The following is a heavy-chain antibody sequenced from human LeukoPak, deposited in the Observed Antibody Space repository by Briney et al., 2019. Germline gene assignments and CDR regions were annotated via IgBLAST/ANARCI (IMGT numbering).Heavy chain of an antibody. Sequence: ASVKVSCKTSGGTFSNCAISWVRQAPGQGLEWMGGIIPIFGTAHYAQKFQGRATITADESTSTAYMELSSLRSEDTAVYYCARGWLAETTVVTPYNYWGQGTVVTVSS. CDR1: GGTFSNCA. V-gene: IGHV1-69*13. J-gene: IGHJ4*02. CDR2: IIPIFGTA. CDR3: ARGWLAETTVVTPYNY. D-gene: IGHD4-23*01.